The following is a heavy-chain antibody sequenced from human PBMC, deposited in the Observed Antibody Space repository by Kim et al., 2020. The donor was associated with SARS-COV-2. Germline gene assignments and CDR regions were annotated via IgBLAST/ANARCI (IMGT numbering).Heavy chain of an antibody. CDR2: ITSRGYST. Sequence: GGSLRLSCTASGFSFDNYDMSWVRQAPGRGLEWVSSITSRGYSTYYADSVMGRFTISRDNSKNTLYVQMNSVRAEDTGLYYCTKDAVHYRSHWYYDFWG. D-gene: IGHD6-19*01. V-gene: IGHV3-23*01. CDR1: GFSFDNYD. CDR3: TKDAVHYRSHWYYDF. J-gene: IGHJ4*01.